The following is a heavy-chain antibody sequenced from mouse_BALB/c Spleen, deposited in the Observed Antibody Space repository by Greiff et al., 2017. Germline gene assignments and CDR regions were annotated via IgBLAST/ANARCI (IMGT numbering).Heavy chain of an antibody. CDR2: ISSGGGRT. D-gene: IGHD2-1*01. CDR3: ARREGNVYAMDY. Sequence: EVQGVESGGGLVKPGGSLKLSCAASGFAFSSYDLSWVRQTPEKRLEWVAYISSGGGRTYYPDTVKGRFTISRDNAKNTLYLQMSSLKSEDTAMYYCARREGNVYAMDYWGQGTSVTVSS. J-gene: IGHJ4*01. V-gene: IGHV5-12-1*01. CDR1: GFAFSSYD.